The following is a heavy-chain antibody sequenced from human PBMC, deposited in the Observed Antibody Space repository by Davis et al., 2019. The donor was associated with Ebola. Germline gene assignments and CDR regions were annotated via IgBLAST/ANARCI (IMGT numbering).Heavy chain of an antibody. D-gene: IGHD2-15*01. CDR1: GFTFSGSS. Sequence: GESLKISCAASGFTFSGSSMHWVRQASGKGLEWVGRIRSKANSYATAYAASVKGRFTISRDDSKNTAYLQMNSLKTEDTAMYYCARLSWVVVVAATSGWFDPWGQGTLVTVSS. CDR3: ARLSWVVVVAATSGWFDP. V-gene: IGHV3-73*01. J-gene: IGHJ5*02. CDR2: IRSKANSYAT.